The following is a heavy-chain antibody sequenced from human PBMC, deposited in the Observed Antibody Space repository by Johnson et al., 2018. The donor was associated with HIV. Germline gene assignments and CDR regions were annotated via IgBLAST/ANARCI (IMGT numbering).Heavy chain of an antibody. J-gene: IGHJ3*02. D-gene: IGHD4-23*01. CDR1: GFTFSSYA. V-gene: IGHV3-30*04. Sequence: QVQLVESGGGVVQPGTSLRLSCAASGFTFSSYAMHWVRQAPGQGLAWVAVISYDGSNKYYADSVTGRFTISRANSKKPLYLQMNSMRAEDTAVYYCAKDSGVATLVTGAFDIWGQGTMVTVSS. CDR2: ISYDGSNK. CDR3: AKDSGVATLVTGAFDI.